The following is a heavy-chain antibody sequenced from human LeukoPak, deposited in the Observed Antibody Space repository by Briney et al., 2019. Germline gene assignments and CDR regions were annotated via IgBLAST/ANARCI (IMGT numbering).Heavy chain of an antibody. V-gene: IGHV1-8*01. CDR3: ATDFDY. J-gene: IGHJ4*02. CDR1: GYTFTSYD. Sequence: ASVTVSCTASGYTFTSYDINWVRQAPGQGLEWMGWMNSNSGNTGHAQKFQSRVTMTRNTSISTAYMELSSLRSEDTAVYYCATDFDYWGQGTLVTVSS. CDR2: MNSNSGNT.